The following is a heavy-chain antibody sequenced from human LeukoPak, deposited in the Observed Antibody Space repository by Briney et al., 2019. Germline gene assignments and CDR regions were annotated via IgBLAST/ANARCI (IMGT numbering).Heavy chain of an antibody. CDR2: INHSGST. CDR3: ARRVRGVPFDY. CDR1: GGSFSGYY. J-gene: IGHJ4*02. V-gene: IGHV4-34*01. Sequence: SETLSLTCAVYGGSFSGYYWSWIRQPPGTGLEWIGEINHSGSTNYNPSLKSRVTISVDTSKNQFSLKLSSVTAADTAVYYCARRVRGVPFDYWGQGTLVTVSS. D-gene: IGHD3-10*01.